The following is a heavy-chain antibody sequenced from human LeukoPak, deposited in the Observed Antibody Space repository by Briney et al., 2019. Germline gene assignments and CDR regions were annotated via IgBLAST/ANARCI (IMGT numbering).Heavy chain of an antibody. Sequence: SETLSLTCTVSGYSISSGYYWGWIRQPPGKGLEWIGEINHSGSTNYNPSLKSRVTISVDTSKNQFSLKLSSVTAADTAVYYCAREYYYDSSGYYRNWGQGTLVTVSS. CDR3: AREYYYDSSGYYRN. CDR1: GYSISSGYY. J-gene: IGHJ4*02. D-gene: IGHD3-22*01. CDR2: INHSGST. V-gene: IGHV4-38-2*02.